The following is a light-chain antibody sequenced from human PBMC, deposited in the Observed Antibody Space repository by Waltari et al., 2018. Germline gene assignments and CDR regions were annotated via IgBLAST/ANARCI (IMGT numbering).Light chain of an antibody. CDR1: SSNIGKNY. CDR3: GTWDDGLSAWI. CDR2: ENN. V-gene: IGLV1-51*02. J-gene: IGLJ2*01. Sequence: QSVLPQPPSVSAAPGQKVTIFCFGSSSNIGKNYVSWFQHVPGTAPKLLIYENNKRPSGIPDRLSGSKSGTSGTLGITGLQTGDEADYYCGTWDDGLSAWIFGGGTKVTVL.